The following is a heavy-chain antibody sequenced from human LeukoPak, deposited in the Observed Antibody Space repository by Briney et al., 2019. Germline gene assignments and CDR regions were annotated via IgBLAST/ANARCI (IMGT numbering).Heavy chain of an antibody. Sequence: ASVKVSCKASGGTFSSYAISWVRQAPGQGLEWMGGIIPIFGTANYAQKFQGRVTITADESTSTAYMELSSLRSEDTAVYYCARAPYSNYDAFDIWGQGTMVTVSS. CDR2: IIPIFGTA. CDR3: ARAPYSNYDAFDI. D-gene: IGHD4-11*01. J-gene: IGHJ3*02. V-gene: IGHV1-69*13. CDR1: GGTFSSYA.